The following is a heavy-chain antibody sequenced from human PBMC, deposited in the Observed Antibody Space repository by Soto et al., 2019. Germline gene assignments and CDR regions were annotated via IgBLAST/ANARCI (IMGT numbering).Heavy chain of an antibody. J-gene: IGHJ2*01. Sequence: QVQLQESGPGLVKPSETLSLTCTVSGGSVSSGSYYWSWIRQPPGKGLEWIGYIYYSGSTNYNPSLKSRVTISVDTSKTQFSLKLSSVTAADTAVYYCARDGSGSYYLGDWYFDLWGRGTLVTVSS. CDR1: GGSVSSGSYY. CDR3: ARDGSGSYYLGDWYFDL. CDR2: IYYSGST. V-gene: IGHV4-61*01. D-gene: IGHD3-10*01.